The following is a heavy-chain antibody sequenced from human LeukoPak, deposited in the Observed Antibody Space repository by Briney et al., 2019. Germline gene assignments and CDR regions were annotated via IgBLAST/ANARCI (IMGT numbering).Heavy chain of an antibody. CDR3: VRSYYGMDV. Sequence: GGSLRLSCAASGFTFRSYSMNWVRQAPGMGLEWVSSISTSSSHIYYADSMEGRFTISRDSAKNSLYLQMNSLRGEDTAVYYCVRSYYGMDVWGQGTTVSVSS. J-gene: IGHJ6*02. CDR2: ISTSSSHI. CDR1: GFTFRSYS. V-gene: IGHV3-21*01.